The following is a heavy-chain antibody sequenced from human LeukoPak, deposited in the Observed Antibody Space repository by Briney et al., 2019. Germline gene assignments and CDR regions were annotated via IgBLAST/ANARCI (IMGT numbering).Heavy chain of an antibody. J-gene: IGHJ4*02. CDR3: AKESAYTSPRNYYFET. D-gene: IGHD1-14*01. CDR2: IRYDGSNK. V-gene: IGHV3-30*02. Sequence: GGSLRLSCAASGFTFSSYGMHWVRQAPGKGLEWVAFIRYDGSNKYYADSVKGRFTISRDNSKNTLNLQMNSLRAEDTAVYYCAKESAYTSPRNYYFETWGQGTLVTVSS. CDR1: GFTFSSYG.